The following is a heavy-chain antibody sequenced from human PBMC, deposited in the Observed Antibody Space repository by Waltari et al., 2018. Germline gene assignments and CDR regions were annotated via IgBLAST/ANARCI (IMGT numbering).Heavy chain of an antibody. V-gene: IGHV3-23*04. Sequence: EVQLVESGGGFVQPGGSLRLSCAASGFTFSSYAMSWVRQAPGKGLEWVSAISGRGGSTYYADSVKGRFTISRDNSKNTLYLQMNSVRAEDTAVYYGANSEPIAGAHWGQGTLVTVSS. CDR1: GFTFSSYA. CDR2: ISGRGGST. J-gene: IGHJ1*01. CDR3: ANSEPIAGAH.